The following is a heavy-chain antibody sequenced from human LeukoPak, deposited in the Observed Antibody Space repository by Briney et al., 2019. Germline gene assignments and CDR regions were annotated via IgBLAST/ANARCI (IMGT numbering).Heavy chain of an antibody. J-gene: IGHJ6*03. V-gene: IGHV1-2*02. CDR2: INPNSGGT. D-gene: IGHD3-10*01. CDR1: VYTFTVYY. CDR3: ARGRTMVRGVEVYYYYYYMDV. Sequence: ASVTVSFTASVYTFTVYYMHWVRQAPGQGLEWMGWINPNSGGTNYAQKFQGRVTMTRDTSISTAYMELSRLRSDDTAVYYCARGRTMVRGVEVYYYYYYMDVWGKGTTVTVSS.